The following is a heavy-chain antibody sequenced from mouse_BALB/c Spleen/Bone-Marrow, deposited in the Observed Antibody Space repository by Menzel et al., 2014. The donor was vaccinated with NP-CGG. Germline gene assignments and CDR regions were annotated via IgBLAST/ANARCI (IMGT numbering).Heavy chain of an antibody. CDR3: AREDGFWFFAV. J-gene: IGHJ1*01. D-gene: IGHD2-3*01. Sequence: VKLVASGAALMKPGASLKISCKATGYPFSSNWIERVKQRPGHGLAWIGEIIPGSGSTNYTEKFKGKATFTADTSSNTAYMQLSSLTSEDSAVYYCAREDGFWFFAVWGAGTTVTVSS. CDR1: GYPFSSNW. V-gene: IGHV1-9*01. CDR2: IIPGSGST.